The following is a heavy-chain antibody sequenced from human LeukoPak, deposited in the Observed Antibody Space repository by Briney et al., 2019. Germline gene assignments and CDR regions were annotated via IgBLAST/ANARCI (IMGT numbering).Heavy chain of an antibody. D-gene: IGHD3-9*01. CDR3: ARFVRYFDWLPDY. CDR2: IYSGGST. J-gene: IGHJ4*02. Sequence: GGSLRLSCAASGFTVSSNYMSWVRQAPGKGLEWVSVIYSGGSTYYADSVKGRFTISRDNSKNTLYLQMNSLRAEDMAVYYCARFVRYFDWLPDYWGQGTLVTVSS. CDR1: GFTVSSNY. V-gene: IGHV3-66*01.